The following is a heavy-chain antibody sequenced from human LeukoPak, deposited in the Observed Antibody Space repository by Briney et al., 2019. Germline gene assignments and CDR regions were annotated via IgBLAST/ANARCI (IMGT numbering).Heavy chain of an antibody. CDR1: GVSFNDYY. Sequence: SGTLSLTCAVSGVSFNDYYWSWVRQTPGKGLEWIGEINHSGYTNDSPSLKSRVTLSIDTSRKQFSLNLRSVTVADTGIYYCTRMTAGHDYWGQGTLVTVSS. J-gene: IGHJ4*02. CDR3: TRMTAGHDY. CDR2: INHSGYT. V-gene: IGHV4-34*01. D-gene: IGHD2-21*02.